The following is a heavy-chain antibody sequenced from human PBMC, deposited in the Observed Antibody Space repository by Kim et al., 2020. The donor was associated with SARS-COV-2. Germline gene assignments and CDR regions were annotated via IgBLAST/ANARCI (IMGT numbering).Heavy chain of an antibody. Sequence: ASVKVSCKASGYTFTSSAMNWVRQAPGQGLEWMGWINANTGIPMYAQGFTGRFVFSLDTSVSTAFLEISNLKPEDTAVYFCARDPTRDGDFSTHYWGQGTLVTVSA. D-gene: IGHD7-27*01. CDR3: ARDPTRDGDFSTHY. J-gene: IGHJ4*02. CDR2: INANTGIP. V-gene: IGHV7-4-1*02. CDR1: GYTFTSSA.